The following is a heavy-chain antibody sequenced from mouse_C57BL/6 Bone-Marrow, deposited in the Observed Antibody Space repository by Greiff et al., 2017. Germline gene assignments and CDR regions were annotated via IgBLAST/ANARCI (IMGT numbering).Heavy chain of an antibody. CDR1: GYTFTSYW. V-gene: IGHV1-55*01. CDR3: AREYYGNPWFAY. J-gene: IGHJ3*01. D-gene: IGHD2-1*01. Sequence: VQLQQRGAELVKPGASVKMSCKASGYTFTSYWITWVKQRPGQGLEWIGDIYPGSGSTNYNEKFKSKATLTVDTSSSTAYMQLSSLTSEDSAVYYCAREYYGNPWFAYWGQGTLVTVSA. CDR2: IYPGSGST.